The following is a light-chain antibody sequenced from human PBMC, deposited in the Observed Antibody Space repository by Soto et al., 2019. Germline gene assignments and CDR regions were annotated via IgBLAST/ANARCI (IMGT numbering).Light chain of an antibody. CDR3: QQYQRYPPS. J-gene: IGKJ4*01. CDR2: GAT. CDR1: EGINIY. V-gene: IGKV1-16*01. Sequence: DIQMTQSPPSLSASVGDRVTIIRRASEGINIYLAWFQQKPGKAPKSLIYGATSWQRGVPSRFSGSGGDTDFSLTISSLQPEDIATYNWQQYQRYPPSCGGGTKVDIK.